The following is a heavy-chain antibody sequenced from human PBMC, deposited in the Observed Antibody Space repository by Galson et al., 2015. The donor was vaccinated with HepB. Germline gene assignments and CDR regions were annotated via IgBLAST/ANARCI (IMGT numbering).Heavy chain of an antibody. D-gene: IGHD3-22*01. V-gene: IGHV3-23*01. CDR2: ISGSGGST. CDR1: GFTFSSYA. J-gene: IGHJ4*02. CDR3: AKGPSEDSSGYSDAEEYYFDY. Sequence: SLRLSCAASGFTFSSYAMSWVRQAPGKGLEWVSAISGSGGSTYYADSVKGRFTISRDNSKNTLYLQMNSLRAEDTAVYYCAKGPSEDSSGYSDAEEYYFDYWGQGTLVTVSS.